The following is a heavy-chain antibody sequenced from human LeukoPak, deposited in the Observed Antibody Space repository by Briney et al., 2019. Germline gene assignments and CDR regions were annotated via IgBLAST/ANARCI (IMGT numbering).Heavy chain of an antibody. Sequence: GGSLRLSCAASGFTFSSYSMNWVRQAPGKGLEWVSSISSSSSYIYYADSVKGRFTISRDNAKNSLYLQMNSLRAEDTAVYYCARDGIGYSSSWYYVYRGQGTLVTVSS. CDR3: ARDGIGYSSSWYYVY. D-gene: IGHD6-13*01. CDR1: GFTFSSYS. V-gene: IGHV3-21*01. CDR2: ISSSSSYI. J-gene: IGHJ4*02.